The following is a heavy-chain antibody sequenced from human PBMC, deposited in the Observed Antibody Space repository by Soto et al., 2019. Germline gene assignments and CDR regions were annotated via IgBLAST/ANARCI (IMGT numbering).Heavy chain of an antibody. CDR1: GFTFSSYA. Sequence: QVQLVESGGGVVQPGRSLRLSCAASGFTFSSYAMHWVRQAPGKGLEWVAVISYDGSNKYYADSVKGRCTISRDNSKYTLYLHMTSLRAEDTAVYYCASLRRRGVVVGALDYWGQGTLVTVSS. V-gene: IGHV3-30-3*01. J-gene: IGHJ4*02. CDR2: ISYDGSNK. D-gene: IGHD2-15*01. CDR3: ASLRRRGVVVGALDY.